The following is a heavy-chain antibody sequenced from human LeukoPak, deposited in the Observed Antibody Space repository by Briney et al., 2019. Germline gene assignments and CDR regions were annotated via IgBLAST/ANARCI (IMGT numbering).Heavy chain of an antibody. D-gene: IGHD5-12*01. CDR1: GFTFSSYG. CDR2: ISYDGSNK. J-gene: IGHJ4*02. Sequence: GGSLRLSCAASGFTFSSYGMHWVRQAPGKGLEWVAVISYDGSNKYYADSVKGRFTISRDNSKNTLYLQMNSLRAEDTAVHYCAKGGYSGYDSNYWGQGTLVTVSS. V-gene: IGHV3-30*18. CDR3: AKGGYSGYDSNY.